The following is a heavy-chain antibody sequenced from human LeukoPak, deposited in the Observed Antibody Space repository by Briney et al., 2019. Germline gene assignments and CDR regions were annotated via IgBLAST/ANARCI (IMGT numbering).Heavy chain of an antibody. J-gene: IGHJ6*03. CDR3: ARQQLVGNYYYYYMDV. D-gene: IGHD6-13*01. CDR2: IYHSGST. Sequence: SETLSLTCAVSGDSISSSDWWSWVRQPPGKGLEWIGEIYHSGSTNYNPSLKSRVTISVDTSKNQFSLKLSSVTAADTAVYYCARQQLVGNYYYYYMDVWGEGTTVTISS. V-gene: IGHV4-4*02. CDR1: GDSISSSDW.